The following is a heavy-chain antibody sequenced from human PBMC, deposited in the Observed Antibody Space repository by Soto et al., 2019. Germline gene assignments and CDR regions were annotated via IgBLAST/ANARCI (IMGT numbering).Heavy chain of an antibody. V-gene: IGHV4-59*01. CDR1: GCSISRYY. CDR2: IYYSGST. CDR3: ARGWGTAVVTI. D-gene: IGHD5-18*01. Sequence: PSETLSLTCTVSGCSISRYYWSWIRQPPGKGLEWIGYIYYSGSTNYNPSLKSRVTISVDTSKNLFSLKLSSVTAADTAVYYCARGWGTAVVTIWGQGTLVTVSA. J-gene: IGHJ4*02.